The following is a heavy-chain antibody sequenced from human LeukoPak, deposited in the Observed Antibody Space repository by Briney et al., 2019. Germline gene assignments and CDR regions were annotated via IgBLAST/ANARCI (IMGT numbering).Heavy chain of an antibody. V-gene: IGHV1-69*04. J-gene: IGHJ4*02. D-gene: IGHD1-26*01. CDR1: GGTFSSYA. Sequence: SVKVSCKASGGTFSSYAISWVRQAPGQGLEWMGRIIPILGIANYAQKFQGRVTITADKSTSTAYMELSSLRSEDTAVYYYARVIVGATGYYFDYWGQGTLVTVSS. CDR2: IIPILGIA. CDR3: ARVIVGATGYYFDY.